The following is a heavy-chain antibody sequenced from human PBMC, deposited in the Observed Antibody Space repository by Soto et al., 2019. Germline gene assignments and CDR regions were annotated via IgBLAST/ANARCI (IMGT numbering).Heavy chain of an antibody. J-gene: IGHJ4*02. D-gene: IGHD6-13*01. CDR2: IYSGGST. V-gene: IGHV3-53*04. Sequence: GGSLRLSCAASGFTVSSNYMSWVRQAPGKGLEWVSVIYSGGSTYYADSVKGRFTISRHNSKNTLYLQMNSLRAEDTAVYYCARGPSIAAAGPYYFDYWGQGTLVTVSS. CDR1: GFTVSSNY. CDR3: ARGPSIAAAGPYYFDY.